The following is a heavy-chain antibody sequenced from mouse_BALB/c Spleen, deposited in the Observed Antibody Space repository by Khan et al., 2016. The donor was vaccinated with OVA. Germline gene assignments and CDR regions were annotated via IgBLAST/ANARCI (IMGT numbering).Heavy chain of an antibody. CDR2: INPTSGYT. CDR3: TRDRIDY. V-gene: IGHV1-7*01. Sequence: VELVESGAELAKPGASVKMSCKGSGYTFTTYWMHWVKQRPGQGLEWIGYINPTSGYTDYNEKFKDRAILSADKSSSTAYMQLSSLTSEDSAVYYCTRDRIDYWGQGTTLTVSS. CDR1: GYTFTTYW. J-gene: IGHJ2*01.